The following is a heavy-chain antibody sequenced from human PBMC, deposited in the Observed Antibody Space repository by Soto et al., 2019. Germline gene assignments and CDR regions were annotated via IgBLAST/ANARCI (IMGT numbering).Heavy chain of an antibody. D-gene: IGHD6-19*01. J-gene: IGHJ4*02. V-gene: IGHV1-3*05. CDR3: ARVSGWYFLDY. Sequence: QVQLVQSGAEEKKPGASVKVSCEASGYTFTCYAMHWRRQAPEQWLEWMGWINAGNGNTKNSQKFQGRVTITRETAASTVYMELSSLRAEDTAVYYCARVSGWYFLDYWGQGTLVTVSS. CDR1: GYTFTCYA. CDR2: INAGNGNT.